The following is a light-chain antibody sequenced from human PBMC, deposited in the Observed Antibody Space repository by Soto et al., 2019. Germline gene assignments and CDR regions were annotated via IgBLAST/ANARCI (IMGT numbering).Light chain of an antibody. CDR2: AAS. CDR3: QQSYTIPWT. V-gene: IGKV1-39*01. CDR1: QSISNY. Sequence: DIQVTQSPSSLSASVGDRVTITCRASQSISNYLNWYQHKPGKAPKVLIYAASSLQSGVPSSFSGSGSGAEFTLTISSLQPEDSATYYCQQSYTIPWTFGQGTKVEIK. J-gene: IGKJ1*01.